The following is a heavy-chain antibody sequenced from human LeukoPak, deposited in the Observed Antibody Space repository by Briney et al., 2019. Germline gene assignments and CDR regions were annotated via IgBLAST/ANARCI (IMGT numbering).Heavy chain of an antibody. V-gene: IGHV1-46*01. J-gene: IGHJ5*02. D-gene: IGHD3-22*01. CDR3: ARDIPEVNYYDSSGYYPGINWFDP. CDR1: GYTFTSYY. CDR2: INPSGGST. Sequence: GASVKVSCKASGYTFTSYYMHWVRQAPGQGLEWMGIINPSGGSTGYAQKFQGRVTMTRDMSTSTVYMELSSLRSEDTAVYYCARDIPEVNYYDSSGYYPGINWFDPWGQGTLVTVSS.